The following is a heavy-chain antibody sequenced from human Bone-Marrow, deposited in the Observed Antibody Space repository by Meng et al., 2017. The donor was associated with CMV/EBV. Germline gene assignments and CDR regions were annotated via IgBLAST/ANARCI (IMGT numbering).Heavy chain of an antibody. CDR2: IKQDGSEK. CDR1: GFSFSYYW. V-gene: IGHV3-7*01. J-gene: IGHJ6*02. CDR3: ARDLRHYPYGMDV. D-gene: IGHD6-6*01. Sequence: GESLKISCVASGFSFSYYWMSWVRQAPGKGLEWVANIKQDGSEKYYVVSVKGRFTISRDNAKNSLYLQINSLRVEDTAVYYCARDLRHYPYGMDVWGQGTTVTVSS.